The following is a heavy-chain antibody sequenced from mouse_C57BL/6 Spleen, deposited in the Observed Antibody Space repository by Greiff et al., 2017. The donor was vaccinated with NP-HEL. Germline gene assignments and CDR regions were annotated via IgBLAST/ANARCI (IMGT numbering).Heavy chain of an antibody. Sequence: VQLQQSGPELVKPGASVKISCKASGYAFSSSWMNWVKQRPGKGLEWIGRIYPGDGDTNYNGKFKGKATLTADKSSSTAYMQLSSLTSEDSAVYFCARPFITTVGGFAYWGQGTLVTVSA. J-gene: IGHJ3*01. D-gene: IGHD1-1*01. CDR2: IYPGDGDT. CDR1: GYAFSSSW. CDR3: ARPFITTVGGFAY. V-gene: IGHV1-82*01.